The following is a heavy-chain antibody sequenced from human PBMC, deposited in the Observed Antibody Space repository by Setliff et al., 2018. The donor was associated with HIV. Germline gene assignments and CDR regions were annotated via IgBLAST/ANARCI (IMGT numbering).Heavy chain of an antibody. J-gene: IGHJ6*03. CDR2: IIPIFATP. CDR1: GGTFSSSA. Sequence: GASVKVSCKASGGTFSSSAISWVRQAPGQGLEWMGGIIPIFATPNYAQKFQGRVTITADESTSTAYMELSSLRSEDTAVYYCASAGCSSSWLNYYYYMDVWGKGTTVTVSS. CDR3: ASAGCSSSWLNYYYYMDV. D-gene: IGHD6-13*01. V-gene: IGHV1-69*13.